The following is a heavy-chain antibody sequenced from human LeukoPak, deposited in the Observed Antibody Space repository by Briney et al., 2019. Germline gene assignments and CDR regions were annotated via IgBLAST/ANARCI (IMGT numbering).Heavy chain of an antibody. CDR3: AREARYCSSTSCYLLGAFDI. D-gene: IGHD2-2*01. V-gene: IGHV1-69*13. CDR1: GGTFSSYA. J-gene: IGHJ3*02. Sequence: ASVKVSCKASGGTFSSYAISRVRQAPGQGLEWMGGIIPIFGTANYAQKFQGRVTITADESASTAYMELSSLRSEDTAVYYCAREARYCSSTSCYLLGAFDIWGQGTMVTVSS. CDR2: IIPIFGTA.